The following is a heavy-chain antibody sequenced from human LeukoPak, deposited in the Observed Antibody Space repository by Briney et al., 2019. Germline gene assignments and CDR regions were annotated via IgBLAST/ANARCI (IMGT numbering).Heavy chain of an antibody. D-gene: IGHD2/OR15-2a*01. CDR3: ARDWFHAIDY. J-gene: IGHJ4*02. V-gene: IGHV3-74*01. CDR1: GFGFSETW. Sequence: GGSLRLSCAASGFGFSETWMHWVRQVPGKGLVWVSRIRSDGSDARYAESVKGRFTISRDNAKNTLYLQMNSLRDEDTAVYYCARDWFHAIDYWGQGTLVTVSS. CDR2: IRSDGSDA.